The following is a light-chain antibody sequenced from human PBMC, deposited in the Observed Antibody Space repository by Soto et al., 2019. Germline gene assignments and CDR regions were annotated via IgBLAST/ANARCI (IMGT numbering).Light chain of an antibody. V-gene: IGLV2-14*01. Sequence: QSVLTHPASVSGSPGQSITISCTGTSSDVGGYNYVSWYQQHPGKAPKLMIYDVSNRPSGVSNRFSGSKSGNTASLTISGLQDEDEADYYCSSYTSSSTYWVFGGGTKLTVL. CDR2: DVS. CDR3: SSYTSSSTYWV. J-gene: IGLJ3*02. CDR1: SSDVGGYNY.